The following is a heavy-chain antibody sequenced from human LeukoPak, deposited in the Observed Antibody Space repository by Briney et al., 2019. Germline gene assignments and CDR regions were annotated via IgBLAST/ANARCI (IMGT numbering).Heavy chain of an antibody. V-gene: IGHV4-39*01. CDR2: IYYSGST. Sequence: PSETLSLTCTVSGGSISSSSYYWGWIRQPPGKGLEWIGSIYYSGSTYYNPSLKSRVTISVDTSKNQFSLKLSSVTAADTAVYYCARHFPNYGSGKTYYYYYGMDVWGQGTTVTVSS. CDR1: GGSISSSSYY. CDR3: ARHFPNYGSGKTYYYYYGMDV. J-gene: IGHJ6*02. D-gene: IGHD3-10*01.